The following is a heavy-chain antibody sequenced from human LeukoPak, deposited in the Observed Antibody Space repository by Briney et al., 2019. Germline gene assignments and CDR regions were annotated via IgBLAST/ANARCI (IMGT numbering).Heavy chain of an antibody. CDR1: GYTFTSYG. CDR2: ISAYYGNT. CDR3: ARDREYDILTGYYNPWYFDY. Sequence: GASVKVSCKASGYTFTSYGISWVRQAPGQGLEWMGWISAYYGNTNYAQKLQGRVTMTTDTSTSTAYMELRSLRSDDTAVYYCARDREYDILTGYYNPWYFDYWGPGTLVTVS. D-gene: IGHD3-9*01. V-gene: IGHV1-18*01. J-gene: IGHJ4*02.